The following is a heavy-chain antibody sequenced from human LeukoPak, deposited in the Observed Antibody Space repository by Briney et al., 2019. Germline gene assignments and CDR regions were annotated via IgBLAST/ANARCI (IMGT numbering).Heavy chain of an antibody. D-gene: IGHD6-13*01. V-gene: IGHV4-59*01. CDR1: GGSISSYY. CDR2: IYYSGST. CDR3: ARGLGSIAAAGTRFDY. Sequence: PSETLSLTCTVSGGSISSYYWSWIRQPPGKGLGWIGYIYYSGSTNYNPSLKSRVTISVDTSKNQFSLKLSSVTAADTAVYYCARGLGSIAAAGTRFDYWGQGTLVTVSS. J-gene: IGHJ4*02.